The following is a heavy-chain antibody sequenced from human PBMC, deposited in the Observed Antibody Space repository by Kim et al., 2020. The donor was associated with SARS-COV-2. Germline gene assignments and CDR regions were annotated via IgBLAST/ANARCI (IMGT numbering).Heavy chain of an antibody. CDR1: GFTFNDAW. J-gene: IGHJ3*02. CDR3: VKTAPQGTDAFDI. Sequence: GGSLRLSCAGSGFTFNDAWMSWLRQAPGKGLEWVGRNRRKSDGGTTDHAAPVKGRFIISRDHSKNTLYLEMSSLKIEDTALYYCVKTAPQGTDAFDIWGQGTMVTVSS. V-gene: IGHV3-15*01. D-gene: IGHD5-18*01. CDR2: NRRKSDGGTT.